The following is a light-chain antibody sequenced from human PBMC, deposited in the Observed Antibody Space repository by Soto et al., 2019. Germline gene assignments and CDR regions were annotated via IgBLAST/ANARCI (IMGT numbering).Light chain of an antibody. CDR3: HHSYSLGPLT. CDR2: SAF. V-gene: IGKV1-39*01. J-gene: IGKJ4*01. CDR1: QNLGSY. Sequence: DIQMTESASSLSASVLDRGTITCGVSQNLGSYLKWSQQKPGEATKLMIYSAFNLNSGVPSRFSGSGCGTDSTFTITSLHPEDVASSSCHHSYSLGPLTFGRGTKVDIK.